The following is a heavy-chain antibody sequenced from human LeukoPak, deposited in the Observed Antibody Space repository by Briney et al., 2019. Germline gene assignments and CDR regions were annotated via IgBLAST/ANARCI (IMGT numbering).Heavy chain of an antibody. D-gene: IGHD6-13*01. CDR3: ARDQQLPEGFFGF. V-gene: IGHV1-18*01. CDR1: GYTFTNFG. Sequence: ASVKVSCKASGYTFTNFGISWVRQAPGQGLEWMGWISTNNGNTRYAQNFQDRVTLTTDTSTTTAYMELRSLRSDDTALYYCARDQQLPEGFFGFWGQGTLVTVSS. J-gene: IGHJ4*02. CDR2: ISTNNGNT.